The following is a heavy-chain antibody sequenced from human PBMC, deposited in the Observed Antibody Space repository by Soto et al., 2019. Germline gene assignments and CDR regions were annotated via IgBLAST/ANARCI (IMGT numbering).Heavy chain of an antibody. CDR3: TSGSDALDF. V-gene: IGHV3-21*01. CDR1: GLMFNSYV. CDR2: ISSSSSYK. J-gene: IGHJ3*01. Sequence: EAQLVESGGGLVKPGGSLRLSCAASGLMFNSYVMNWVRQAPGKGLAWVSSISSSSSYKYYADSVKGRFTISRDNAKKSLYLQMNSLRAEDTAVYYCTSGSDALDFWGQGTMVTVSS.